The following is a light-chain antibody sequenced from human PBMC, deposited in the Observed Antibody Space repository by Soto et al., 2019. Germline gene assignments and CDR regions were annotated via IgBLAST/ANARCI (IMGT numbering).Light chain of an antibody. J-gene: IGKJ4*01. V-gene: IGKV3-11*01. Sequence: EIVLTQSPTTLSLSPGERATLSCRASQSVSSYFAWYQQKPGQAPRLLIYDASTRAADIPARFSGSGSGTDFTLTISSLEPEDFAVYYCQQRSDWPLTFGGGTRWIS. CDR3: QQRSDWPLT. CDR1: QSVSSY. CDR2: DAS.